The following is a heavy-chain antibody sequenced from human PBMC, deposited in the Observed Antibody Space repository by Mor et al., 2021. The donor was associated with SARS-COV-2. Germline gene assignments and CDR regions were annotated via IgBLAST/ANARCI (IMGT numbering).Heavy chain of an antibody. CDR2: MYATGGT. J-gene: IGHJ4*02. Sequence: VSLMYATGGTYYSASVKGRFTISRDVSKNTLYLHMNSLGVEDTAVYYCMRDFPDFDYWGRGTLVTVSS. V-gene: IGHV3-53*01. CDR3: MRDFPDFDY.